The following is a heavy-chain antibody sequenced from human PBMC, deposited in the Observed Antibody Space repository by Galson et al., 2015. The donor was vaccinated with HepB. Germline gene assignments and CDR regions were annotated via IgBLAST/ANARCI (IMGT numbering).Heavy chain of an antibody. CDR3: ARMGSHGYCTSTTCYTSNWFDP. CDR2: TYYRGST. Sequence: ETLSLTCSVSGGSISSSSYYWGWIRQPPGKGLEWIGTTYYRGSTYYNPSLKSRVTISVYMSKNRFSLRLTSVTAADTAVYYCARMGSHGYCTSTTCYTSNWFDPWGQGTLVTVSS. J-gene: IGHJ5*02. V-gene: IGHV4-39*07. D-gene: IGHD2-2*02. CDR1: GGSISSSSYY.